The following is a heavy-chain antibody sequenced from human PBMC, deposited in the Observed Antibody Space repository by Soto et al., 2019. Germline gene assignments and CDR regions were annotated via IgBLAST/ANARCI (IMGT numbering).Heavy chain of an antibody. CDR1: GFTFRNYY. D-gene: IGHD3-16*01. CDR3: ARDKYMNYVNHFDL. Sequence: SGGSLRLSCAASGFTFRNYYITWMRQTPGKGLEWISTITSSGGSTYYAASVKGRVTISRDNANNSLYLQMTGLRAEDTALYYCARDKYMNYVNHFDLWGQGTLVTVSS. CDR2: ITSSGGST. J-gene: IGHJ5*02. V-gene: IGHV3-11*01.